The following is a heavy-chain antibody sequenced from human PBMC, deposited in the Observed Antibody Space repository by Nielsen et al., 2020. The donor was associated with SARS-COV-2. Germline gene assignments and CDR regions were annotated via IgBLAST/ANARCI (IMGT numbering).Heavy chain of an antibody. J-gene: IGHJ4*02. Sequence: GGSLRLSCAASGFIFSSYGMHWVRQAPGKGLEWVAVISYDGSNKYYADSVKGRFTISRDNSKNTLYLQMNSLRAEDTAVYYCAKSYSSGWNFDYWGQGTLVTVSS. CDR3: AKSYSSGWNFDY. CDR2: ISYDGSNK. D-gene: IGHD6-19*01. CDR1: GFIFSSYG. V-gene: IGHV3-30*18.